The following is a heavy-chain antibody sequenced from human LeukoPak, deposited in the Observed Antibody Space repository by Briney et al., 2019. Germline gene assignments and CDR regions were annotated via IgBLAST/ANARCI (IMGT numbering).Heavy chain of an antibody. CDR1: GYTFTSYG. V-gene: IGHV1-18*01. Sequence: GASVKVSCKASGYTFTSYGISWVRQAPGQGLEWMGWISAYNGNTNYAQKLQGRVTMTTDTFTSTAYMELRRLRSDDTAVYYCARAVVVAANTYFDYWGQGTLVTVSS. D-gene: IGHD2-15*01. J-gene: IGHJ4*02. CDR2: ISAYNGNT. CDR3: ARAVVVAANTYFDY.